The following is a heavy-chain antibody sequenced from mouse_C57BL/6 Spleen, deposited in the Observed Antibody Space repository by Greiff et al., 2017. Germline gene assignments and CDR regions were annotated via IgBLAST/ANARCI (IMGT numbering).Heavy chain of an antibody. D-gene: IGHD2-3*01. CDR3: TRDGTYLTWFAY. Sequence: EVMLVESGEGLVKPGGSLKLSCAASGFTFSSYAMSWVRQTPGKRLEWVAYISSGGDYIYYADTVKGRFTISRDNARNTLYLQMSRLKAEDTAMYYCTRDGTYLTWFAYWGQGTLVTVSA. CDR2: ISSGGDYI. CDR1: GFTFSSYA. V-gene: IGHV5-9-1*02. J-gene: IGHJ3*01.